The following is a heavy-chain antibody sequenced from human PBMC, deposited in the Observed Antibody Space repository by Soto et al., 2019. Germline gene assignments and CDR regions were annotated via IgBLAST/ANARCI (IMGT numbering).Heavy chain of an antibody. Sequence: ASVKVSCKASGYTFTSYYMHWVRQAPGQGLEWMGRINPSGGSTSYAQKLQGRVTMTTDTSTSTAYMELRSLRSDDTAVYYCARFPQYGDYGNWFDPWGQGTLVTVSS. CDR3: ARFPQYGDYGNWFDP. V-gene: IGHV1-46*01. CDR1: GYTFTSYY. D-gene: IGHD4-17*01. CDR2: INPSGGST. J-gene: IGHJ5*02.